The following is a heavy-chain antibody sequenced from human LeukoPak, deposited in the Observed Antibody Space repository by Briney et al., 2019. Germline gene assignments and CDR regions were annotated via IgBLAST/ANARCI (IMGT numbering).Heavy chain of an antibody. CDR3: ARRIAVAHFVY. V-gene: IGHV5-51*01. CDR1: GYSFTSYC. Sequence: GASLMISSKGSGYSFTSYCNGWVRQMPGKGLLWLIINNPGDSDTSSSPSFKGQVTISADKSNNTAYLQWSSLKASDTAVYYCARRIAVAHFVYWGQGTLVTVSS. J-gene: IGHJ4*02. CDR2: NNPGDSDT. D-gene: IGHD6-19*01.